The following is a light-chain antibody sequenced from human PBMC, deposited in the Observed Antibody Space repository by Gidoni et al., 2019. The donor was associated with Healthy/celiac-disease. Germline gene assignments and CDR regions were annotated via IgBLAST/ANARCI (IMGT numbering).Light chain of an antibody. CDR3: QEYVSSPLT. CDR2: AAS. V-gene: IGKV3-20*01. J-gene: IGKJ4*01. Sequence: IVLTPSPGTLSLSPGERATLSCRASPSVSSTYLAWYQQRPGQAPRLLIYAASSRATGIPDRFSGSGSGTDFTLTISRLEPEDFAMYYCQEYVSSPLTFXGXTKVEIK. CDR1: PSVSSTY.